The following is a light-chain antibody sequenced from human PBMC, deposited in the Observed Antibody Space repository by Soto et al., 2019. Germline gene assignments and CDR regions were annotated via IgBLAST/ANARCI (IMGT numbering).Light chain of an antibody. CDR1: QSVSSSY. J-gene: IGKJ1*01. CDR3: QQYGSSPTWT. V-gene: IGKV3-20*01. Sequence: ESVFTHSAGTLSLYPGERATLSCRASQSVSSSYLAWYQQKPGQAPRLLIYGASSRATGIPDRFSGSGSGTDFTLTISRLEPEDFAVYYCQQYGSSPTWTFGQGTKVDIK. CDR2: GAS.